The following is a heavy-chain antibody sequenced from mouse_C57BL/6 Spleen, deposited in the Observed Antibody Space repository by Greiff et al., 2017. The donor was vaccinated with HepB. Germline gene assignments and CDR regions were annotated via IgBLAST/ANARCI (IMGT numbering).Heavy chain of an antibody. CDR2: ISSGSSTI. D-gene: IGHD2-1*01. V-gene: IGHV5-17*01. CDR3: APYGNYGAMDY. J-gene: IGHJ4*01. CDR1: GFTFSDYG. Sequence: EVKVVESGGGLVKPGGSLKLSCAASGFTFSDYGMHWVRQAPEKGLEWVAYISSGSSTIYYADTVKGRFTISRDNAKNTLFLQMTSLRSEDTAMYYCAPYGNYGAMDYWGQGTSVTVSS.